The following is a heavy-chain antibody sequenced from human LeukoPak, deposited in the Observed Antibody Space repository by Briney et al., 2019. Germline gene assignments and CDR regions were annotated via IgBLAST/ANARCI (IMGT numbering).Heavy chain of an antibody. D-gene: IGHD3-9*01. J-gene: IGHJ4*02. CDR3: ARGSRPVYNLLTGKRYFDY. CDR1: GGTFSSYA. CDR2: INPSGGST. V-gene: IGHV1-46*01. Sequence: ASVKVSCKASGGTFSSYAIVWVRQAPGQGLEWMGIINPSGGSTTYAQKFRGRLTMTRDMSTSTVYMELSSLRSEDTAVYYCARGSRPVYNLLTGKRYFDYWGQGTLLTVSS.